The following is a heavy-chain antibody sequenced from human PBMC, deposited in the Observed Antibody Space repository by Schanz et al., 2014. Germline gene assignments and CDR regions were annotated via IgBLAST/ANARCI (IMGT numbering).Heavy chain of an antibody. CDR1: GFIFSRYG. J-gene: IGHJ4*02. CDR3: ARDGRGSGWDNFDH. CDR2: IWNDGSNE. V-gene: IGHV3-33*01. D-gene: IGHD6-19*01. Sequence: QVQLVESGGGVVQPGRSLRLSCAASGFIFSRYGMHWVRQAPGKGLEWVAVIWNDGSNEHYADSVKGRFTISRDNSKNTVYLQMNSLRVEDTAVYYCARDGRGSGWDNFDHWGQGNLVTVSS.